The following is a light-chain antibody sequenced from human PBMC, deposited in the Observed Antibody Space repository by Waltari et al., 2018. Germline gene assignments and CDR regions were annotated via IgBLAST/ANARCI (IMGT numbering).Light chain of an antibody. CDR2: KAS. CDR3: QQYNTYPWT. CDR1: QSTSSF. J-gene: IGKJ1*01. Sequence: DIQMTQSPSTLSASVGDRVTITCRASQSTSSFFAWYQQKPWKAPKLLIYKASSLESGVPSRFSGSGSGTEFTLTISRLQPDDFATYYCQQYNTYPWTFGQGTKVEIK. V-gene: IGKV1-5*03.